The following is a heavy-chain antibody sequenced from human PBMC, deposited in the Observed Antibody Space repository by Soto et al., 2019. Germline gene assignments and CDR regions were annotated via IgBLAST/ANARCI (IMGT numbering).Heavy chain of an antibody. CDR2: IYAGGTT. D-gene: IGHD1-26*01. CDR1: GFTVSSNY. CDR3: ARDPPGSWARS. V-gene: IGHV3-53*01. J-gene: IGHJ5*02. Sequence: PVGSLRLSCAASGFTVSSNYMSWVRQAPGKGLEWVSIIYAGGTTYYADSVKGRFTISRDNSKNTVYLQMNSLRAEDTAVYYCARDPPGSWARSWGQGTLVTVSS.